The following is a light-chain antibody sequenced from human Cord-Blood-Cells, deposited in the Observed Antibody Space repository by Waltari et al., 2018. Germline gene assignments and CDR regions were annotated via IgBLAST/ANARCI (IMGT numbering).Light chain of an antibody. J-gene: IGLJ3*02. CDR3: CSYAGSYTWV. CDR1: SSDVGGYNY. V-gene: IGLV2-11*01. Sequence: QSALTQPRSVSGSPGQSVTISCTGTSSDVGGYNYVSWYQQHPGKAPKLMIYDVSKRPSGAPDRFSGQKYGNTASLTISGLQDEDEADYYCCSYAGSYTWVFGGGTKLTVL. CDR2: DVS.